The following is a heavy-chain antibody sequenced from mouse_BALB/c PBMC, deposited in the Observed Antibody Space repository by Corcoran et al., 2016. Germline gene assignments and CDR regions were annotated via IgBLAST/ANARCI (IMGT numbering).Heavy chain of an antibody. V-gene: IGHV3-6*02. CDR2: ISYDGSN. Sequence: DVQLQASGPGLVKPSQSLSLTCSVTGYSITSGYYWNRIRKFPGNKLEWMVYISYDGSNNYNPSLKNLISINRDTSKNQFFLKLKSVTTDDTATSSCATLLRPFDYWGQGTTLIVSS. CDR1: GYSITSGYY. J-gene: IGHJ2*01. D-gene: IGHD1-2*01. CDR3: ATLLRPFDY.